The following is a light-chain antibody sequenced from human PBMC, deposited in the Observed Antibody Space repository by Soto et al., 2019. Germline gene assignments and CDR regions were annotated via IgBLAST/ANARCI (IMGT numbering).Light chain of an antibody. CDR1: EGIGSW. J-gene: IGKJ1*01. CDR2: AAS. Sequence: DIQMTQSPSTLSASVGDRVTITCRASEGIGSWLAWYQQKPGKAPKVLIYAASRLESGVPSRFSGSGSGIEFALTISSLQPDDFAIYYCQQYNSYSRTFGQGTQVDIK. V-gene: IGKV1-5*03. CDR3: QQYNSYSRT.